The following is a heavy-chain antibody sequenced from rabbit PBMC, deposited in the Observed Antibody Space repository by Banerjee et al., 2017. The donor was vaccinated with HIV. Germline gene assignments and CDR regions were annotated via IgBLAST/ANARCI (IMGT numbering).Heavy chain of an antibody. Sequence: QEQLKESGGGLVQPGGSLTLTCTASGFSFSNKYVMCWVRQAPGKGLEWIGCIATGDGSTYYANWVNGRFSISRENTQNTVSLQMTSLTAADTATYFCARDLAGVIGWNFGLWGQGTLVTVS. V-gene: IGHV1S47*01. J-gene: IGHJ3*01. D-gene: IGHD4-1*01. CDR2: IATGDGST. CDR1: GFSFSNKYV. CDR3: ARDLAGVIGWNFGL.